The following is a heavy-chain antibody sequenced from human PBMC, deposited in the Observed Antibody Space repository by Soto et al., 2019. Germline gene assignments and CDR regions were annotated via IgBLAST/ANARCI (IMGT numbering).Heavy chain of an antibody. CDR3: ARLESYGDFDAFDI. D-gene: IGHD4-17*01. CDR1: GYTFTSYG. Sequence: ASVKVSCKASGYTFTSYGISWVRQAPGQGLEWMGWISAYNGNTNYAQKLQGRVTMTTDTSTSTAYMELRSLRSDDTAVHYCARLESYGDFDAFDIWGQGTMVTVSS. CDR2: ISAYNGNT. V-gene: IGHV1-18*01. J-gene: IGHJ3*02.